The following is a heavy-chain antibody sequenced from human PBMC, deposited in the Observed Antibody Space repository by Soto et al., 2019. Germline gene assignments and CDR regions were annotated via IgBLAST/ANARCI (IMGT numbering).Heavy chain of an antibody. CDR2: IYHSGTT. D-gene: IGHD3-22*01. Sequence: SETLSLTCSVSGGSVSSDGSYWAWIRQHPGEGLEWIGHIYHSGTTYYSPSLQSRLIISVDTSKNQFALRLSSVTAADTALYFCARLRRVYDSSGYYRPYFDYWGQGTLVTVSS. J-gene: IGHJ4*02. CDR3: ARLRRVYDSSGYYRPYFDY. V-gene: IGHV4-31*03. CDR1: GGSVSSDGSY.